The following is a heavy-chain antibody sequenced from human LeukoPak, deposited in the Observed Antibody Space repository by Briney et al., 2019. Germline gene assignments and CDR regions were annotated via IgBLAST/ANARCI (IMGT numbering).Heavy chain of an antibody. Sequence: PGESLRLSCAASGFSFTTYWMSWVRQAQGKGLEWVANINQDGSENYYVDSVKGRFTISRDNARNSLFLQMNSLRAEDTAVYYCARPAGYNWFDPWGQGTLVIVSS. J-gene: IGHJ5*02. CDR2: INQDGSEN. CDR3: ARPAGYNWFDP. V-gene: IGHV3-7*01. D-gene: IGHD6-19*01. CDR1: GFSFTTYW.